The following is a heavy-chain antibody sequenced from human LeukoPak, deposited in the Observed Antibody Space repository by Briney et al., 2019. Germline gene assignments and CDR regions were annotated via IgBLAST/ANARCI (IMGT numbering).Heavy chain of an antibody. CDR1: GFIFSDYG. V-gene: IGHV3-30*02. J-gene: IGHJ4*02. Sequence: GGSLRLSCAASGFIFSDYGMHWVRQAPGKGLEWVAFIRYDGSNKYYLDSVKGRFTIARDSSKNTVYLQMNSLRAEDTAVYYCAKEGTASKPSDLDYWGQGTLVTVSS. CDR2: IRYDGSNK. D-gene: IGHD1/OR15-1a*01. CDR3: AKEGTASKPSDLDY.